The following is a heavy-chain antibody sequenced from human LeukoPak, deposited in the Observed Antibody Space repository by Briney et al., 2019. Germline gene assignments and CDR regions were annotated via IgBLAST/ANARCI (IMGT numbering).Heavy chain of an antibody. CDR3: ARDRGIAARQPLPGPPGSVGGYWYFDL. CDR1: GGSISSYY. D-gene: IGHD6-6*01. CDR2: IYTSGST. Sequence: SETLSLTCTVSGGSISSYYWSWIRQPAGKGLEWIGRIYTSGSTNYNPSLKSRVTMSVDTSKNQFSLKLSSVTAADTAVYYCARDRGIAARQPLPGPPGSVGGYWYFDLWGRGTLVTVSS. J-gene: IGHJ2*01. V-gene: IGHV4-4*07.